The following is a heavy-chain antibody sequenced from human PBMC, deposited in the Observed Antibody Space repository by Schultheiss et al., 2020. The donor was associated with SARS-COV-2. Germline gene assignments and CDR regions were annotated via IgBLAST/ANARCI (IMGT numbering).Heavy chain of an antibody. D-gene: IGHD1-1*01. CDR3: ARTRERAWPRRWFDP. Sequence: SETLSLTCTVSGGSISSSSYYWGWIRQPPGKGLEWIGEINHSGSTNYNPSLKSRVTISVDTSKNQFSLKLSSVTAADTAVYYCARTRERAWPRRWFDPWGQGTLVTVSS. CDR2: INHSGST. J-gene: IGHJ5*02. CDR1: GGSISSSSYY. V-gene: IGHV4-39*07.